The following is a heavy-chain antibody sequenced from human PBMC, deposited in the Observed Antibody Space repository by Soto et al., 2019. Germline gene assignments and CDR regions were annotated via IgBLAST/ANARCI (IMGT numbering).Heavy chain of an antibody. CDR1: GGTFSRNA. CDR2: IIPKFGTA. D-gene: IGHD4-17*01. Sequence: SVKVSCKSSGGTFSRNAISWVRRAPGQGLEWVGGIIPKFGTANYAQKFQGRVTITADESTSAAYMELSSLRSEDTAVYYCARTTVQTTLHWYFDLWGRGTLVTVSS. J-gene: IGHJ2*01. CDR3: ARTTVQTTLHWYFDL. V-gene: IGHV1-69*13.